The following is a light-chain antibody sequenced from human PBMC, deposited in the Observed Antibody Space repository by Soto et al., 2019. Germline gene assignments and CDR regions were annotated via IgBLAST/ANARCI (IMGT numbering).Light chain of an antibody. CDR1: RSFNTW. J-gene: IGKJ4*01. V-gene: IGKV1-5*01. Sequence: DIQMTQSPSTLSASVGDRVTITCRASRSFNTWLAWYQQKPGKAPKLLIYDVSSLQIGVPSRFSGSGSGTAFTLTISSLQPDDFAAYYCQQDYSYPLTFGGGTTVEIK. CDR3: QQDYSYPLT. CDR2: DVS.